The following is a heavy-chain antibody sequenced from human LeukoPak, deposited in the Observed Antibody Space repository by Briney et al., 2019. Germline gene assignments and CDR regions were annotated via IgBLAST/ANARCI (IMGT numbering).Heavy chain of an antibody. V-gene: IGHV4-39*07. D-gene: IGHD3-9*01. CDR1: GGSISSSIYY. J-gene: IGHJ5*02. CDR2: INYSGST. Sequence: PSETLPLTCTVSGGSISSSIYYWGWVRQPPGRGLEWLGYINYSGSTNYNPSLNSRVTISVDTSKNQFSLKLSSVTAADTAVYDCARRFPLTGTYNWFDPWGQGTLVTVSS. CDR3: ARRFPLTGTYNWFDP.